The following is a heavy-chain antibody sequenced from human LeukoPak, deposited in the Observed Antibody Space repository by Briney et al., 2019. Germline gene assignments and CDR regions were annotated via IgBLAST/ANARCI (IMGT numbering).Heavy chain of an antibody. V-gene: IGHV3-53*05. CDR1: GFTVRSNH. CDR2: IYSDDST. CDR3: AREDSSGGGFDP. J-gene: IGHJ5*02. Sequence: GGSLRLSCAASGFTVRSNHMSWVRQAPGKGLEWGSVIYSDDSTNNADSVKGRFTISRDNSKNTLYLQMNSLRAEDTAVYYCAREDSSGGGFDPWGQGTLVTVSS. D-gene: IGHD6-19*01.